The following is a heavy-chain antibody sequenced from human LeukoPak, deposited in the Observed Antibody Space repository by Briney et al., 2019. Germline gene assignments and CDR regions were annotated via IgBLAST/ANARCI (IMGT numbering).Heavy chain of an antibody. Sequence: PSETLSLTCTVSGGSISSSSYYWGWIRQPPGKGLEWIGSIYYSGSTYYNPSLKSRVTISVDTSKNQFSLKLSSVTAADTAVYYCARRGKDSSSWYVVDYWGQGTLVTVYS. CDR1: GGSISSSSYY. V-gene: IGHV4-39*01. CDR2: IYYSGST. J-gene: IGHJ4*02. D-gene: IGHD6-13*01. CDR3: ARRGKDSSSWYVVDY.